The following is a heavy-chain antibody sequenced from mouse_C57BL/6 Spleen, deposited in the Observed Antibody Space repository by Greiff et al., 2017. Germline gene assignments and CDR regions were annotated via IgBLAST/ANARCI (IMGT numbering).Heavy chain of an antibody. D-gene: IGHD2-4*01. V-gene: IGHV1-52*01. CDR2: IYPSGSGT. CDR3: ATSCDYAGHYYFDD. Sequence: QVQLQQPGAELVRPGSSVKLSCKASGYTFTSYWMHWVKQRPIQGLEWIGNIYPSGSGTHYNQKFKDKATLTVDKSSSTAYMQLSSLTSADSAGYYCATSCDYAGHYYFDDGGQGTTLTGSP. J-gene: IGHJ2*01. CDR1: GYTFTSYW.